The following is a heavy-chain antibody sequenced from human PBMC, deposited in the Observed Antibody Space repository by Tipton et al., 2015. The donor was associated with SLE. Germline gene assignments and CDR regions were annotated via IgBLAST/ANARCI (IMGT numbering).Heavy chain of an antibody. CDR3: AREGYDSSGDHRPHYWYFDL. D-gene: IGHD3-22*01. CDR1: GGSISSQY. V-gene: IGHV4-59*11. J-gene: IGHJ2*01. Sequence: TLSLTCSVSGGSISSQYWSWIRQHPGKGLEWFGYISYSGSTYYNPSLRSRVTISADTSKNEFSLKLTSVTAADAAVYYCAREGYDSSGDHRPHYWYFDLWGRGTLVTVSS. CDR2: ISYSGST.